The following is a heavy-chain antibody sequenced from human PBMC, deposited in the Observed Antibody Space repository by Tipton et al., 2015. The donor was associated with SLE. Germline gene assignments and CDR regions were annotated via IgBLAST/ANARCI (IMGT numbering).Heavy chain of an antibody. J-gene: IGHJ4*02. CDR1: GFTFSSYW. Sequence: GSLRLSCAASGFTFSSYWMHWVRQVPGKGLVWVSRISNDGKSTSYADSVKGRFTVSRDNAKNTLYLQMDGLRVEDTAFYHCARLSPKGGRDYWGQGTLVTVSS. D-gene: IGHD2-15*01. CDR2: ISNDGKST. V-gene: IGHV3-74*01. CDR3: ARLSPKGGRDY.